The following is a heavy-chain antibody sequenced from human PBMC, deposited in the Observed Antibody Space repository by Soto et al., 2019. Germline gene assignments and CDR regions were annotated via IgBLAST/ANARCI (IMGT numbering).Heavy chain of an antibody. CDR3: ARGIQYRYGMDV. CDR2: INGDGTGT. CDR1: GFTFSNHW. D-gene: IGHD5-18*01. J-gene: IGHJ6*02. Sequence: EVQLVESGGGLVQPGGSLRLSCVAAGFTFSNHWIHWVRQAPGKGLVWVSRINGDGTGTFYADSVRGRFAISRDNAENTVYLQMNSLRAEDTAVYYCARGIQYRYGMDVWGQGTTVTVSS. V-gene: IGHV3-74*01.